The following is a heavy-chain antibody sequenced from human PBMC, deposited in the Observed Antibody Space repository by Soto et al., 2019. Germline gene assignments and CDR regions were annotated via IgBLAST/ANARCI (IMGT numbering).Heavy chain of an antibody. CDR1: GFTFSNAW. J-gene: IGHJ4*02. CDR2: IKSKTDGETT. CDR3: TTDDPINRN. V-gene: IGHV3-15*01. Sequence: GGSLRLSCAASGFTFSNAWMSWVRQAPGKGLEWVGRIKSKTDGETTDYAAPVKGRFAISRDDSKNTLYLQMNSLKTEDTAVYYCTTDDPINRNWGQGTLVTVSS.